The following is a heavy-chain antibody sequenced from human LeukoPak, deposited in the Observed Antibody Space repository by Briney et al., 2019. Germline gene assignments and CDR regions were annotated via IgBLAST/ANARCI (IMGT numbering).Heavy chain of an antibody. D-gene: IGHD2-2*01. CDR1: GGSTNSYY. CDR3: ARVKASSTSWTFDQ. Sequence: SETLSLTCSVSGGSTNSYYWSWIRQSGGKGLEWIGRIYSSGSTVYNPSLNSRLTMSIDTSKNQLSLTLQSVTATGTAVYYCARVKASSTSWTFDQWGQGAVVTVSS. V-gene: IGHV4-4*07. J-gene: IGHJ4*02. CDR2: IYSSGST.